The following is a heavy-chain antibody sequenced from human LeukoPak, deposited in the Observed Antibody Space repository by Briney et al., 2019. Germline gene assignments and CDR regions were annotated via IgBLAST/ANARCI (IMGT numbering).Heavy chain of an antibody. CDR3: AREGTAGTNLNWFDP. CDR2: ISYSGST. D-gene: IGHD1-1*01. CDR1: GGSISSYY. Sequence: SETLSLTCTVSGGSISSYYWSWIRQPPGKGLEWIGYISYSGSTNLNPSLKSRVTISVDTSKNQFSLKLSSVTAADTAVYYCAREGTAGTNLNWFDPWGQGTLVTVSS. J-gene: IGHJ5*02. V-gene: IGHV4-59*01.